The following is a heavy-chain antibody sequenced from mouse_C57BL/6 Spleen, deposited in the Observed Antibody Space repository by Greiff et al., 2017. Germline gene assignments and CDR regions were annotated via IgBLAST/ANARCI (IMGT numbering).Heavy chain of an antibody. CDR1: GYTFTSYW. J-gene: IGHJ1*03. V-gene: IGHV1-64*01. CDR3: ARCPHYYGSSYWYFDV. D-gene: IGHD1-1*01. Sequence: QVQLQQPGAELVKPGASVKLSCKASGYTFTSYWMHWVKQRPGQGLEWIGMIHPNSGSTNYNEKFKSKATLTVDKSSSTAYMQLSSLTSEDSAVYYCARCPHYYGSSYWYFDVWGTGTTVTVSS. CDR2: IHPNSGST.